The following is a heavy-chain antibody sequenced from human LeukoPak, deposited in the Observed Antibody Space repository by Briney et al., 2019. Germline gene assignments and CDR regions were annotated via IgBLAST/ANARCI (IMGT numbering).Heavy chain of an antibody. D-gene: IGHD2-2*01. CDR1: GDTFSSYA. CDR2: IIPIFGIA. CDR3: ASHYSYCSSTSCYAGRYGMDV. Sequence: ASVKVSFKASGDTFSSYAISWVRQAPGQGVEWLGRIIPIFGIANYAQKFQGRVTIAADKSTSTAYMELSSLRSEDTAVYYCASHYSYCSSTSCYAGRYGMDVWGQGTTVTVSS. V-gene: IGHV1-69*04. J-gene: IGHJ6*02.